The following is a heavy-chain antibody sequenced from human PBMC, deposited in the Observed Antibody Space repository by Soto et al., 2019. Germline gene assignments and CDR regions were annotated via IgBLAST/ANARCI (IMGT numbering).Heavy chain of an antibody. CDR2: ISSSSSYI. V-gene: IGHV3-21*01. CDR1: GFTFSSYS. J-gene: IGHJ5*02. CDR3: ARDLWTRSGCRAWNWWEP. Sequence: GGSLRLSCAASGFTFSSYSMNWVRQAPGKGLEWVSSISSSSSYIYYADSVKGRFTISRDNAKNSLYLQMNSLRAEDTAVYYCARDLWTRSGCRAWNWWEPCGKGTLVTVS. D-gene: IGHD2-15*01.